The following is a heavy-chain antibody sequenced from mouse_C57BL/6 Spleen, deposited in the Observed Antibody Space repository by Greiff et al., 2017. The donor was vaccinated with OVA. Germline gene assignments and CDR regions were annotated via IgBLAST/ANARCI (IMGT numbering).Heavy chain of an antibody. CDR2: IDPNSGGT. Sequence: QVQLQQPGAELVTPGDSVKLSCTASGYPFTSYWMHCVTQRPGRGLEWIGRIDPNSGGTKYTEKFTSKATLTVDKPSSTAYMQLSSLTSEDSAVYYCARSGYYGSSYGWYFDVWGTGTTVTVSS. CDR3: ARSGYYGSSYGWYFDV. V-gene: IGHV1-72*01. D-gene: IGHD1-1*01. J-gene: IGHJ1*03. CDR1: GYPFTSYW.